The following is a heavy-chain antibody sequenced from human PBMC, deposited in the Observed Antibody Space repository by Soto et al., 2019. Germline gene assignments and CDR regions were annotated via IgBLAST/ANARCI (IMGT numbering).Heavy chain of an antibody. V-gene: IGHV1-24*01. CDR1: GYTLTELS. D-gene: IGHD5-12*01. Sequence: QVQLVQSGAEVKKPAASVKVSCKVSGYTLTELSMHWVRQAPGKGLEWMGGFDPADGETHYAQKIQGRVTMTGDTSANTVSMGLSGLRSGDTAVYLCSTASTGYDRYNGYCWGEGKIVSVSS. CDR2: FDPADGET. J-gene: IGHJ4*02. CDR3: STASTGYDRYNGYC.